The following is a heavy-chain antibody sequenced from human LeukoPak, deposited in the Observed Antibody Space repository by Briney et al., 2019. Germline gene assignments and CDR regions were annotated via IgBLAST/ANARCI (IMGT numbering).Heavy chain of an antibody. D-gene: IGHD6-19*01. Sequence: PSESLSLTCTVSGGSISSGDYYWSWIRQPPGKGLEWIGYIYYSGSTYYNPSLKSRVIISVDTSKNQFSLKLSSVTAADTAVYYCAREYEAGPDYSSGWYYFDYWGQGTLVTVSS. CDR3: AREYEAGPDYSSGWYYFDY. V-gene: IGHV4-30-4*01. CDR1: GGSISSGDYY. CDR2: IYYSGST. J-gene: IGHJ4*02.